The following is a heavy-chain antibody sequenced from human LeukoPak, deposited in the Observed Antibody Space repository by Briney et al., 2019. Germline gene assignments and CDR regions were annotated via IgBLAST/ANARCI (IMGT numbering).Heavy chain of an antibody. CDR1: GFTFSNAR. CDR3: TTDSYCSTTTCYASSNYYYGLDA. V-gene: IGHV3-15*05. CDR2: IYRNADGGTT. Sequence: GGSLRLSCAASGFTFSNARMTWVRQAPGKGLEWVGRIYRNADGGTTDYAAPVKGRFTISRDDSKTTLYLQMNSLKTEDTAVYYCTTDSYCSTTTCYASSNYYYGLDAWGQGTSVTVSS. D-gene: IGHD2-2*01. J-gene: IGHJ6*02.